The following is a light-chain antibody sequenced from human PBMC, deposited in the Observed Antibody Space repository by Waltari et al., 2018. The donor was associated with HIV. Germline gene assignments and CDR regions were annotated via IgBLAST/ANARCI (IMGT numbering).Light chain of an antibody. V-gene: IGLV1-51*02. CDR2: ENN. CDR3: GEWDDGLGAYV. CDR1: CSNVRKNY. Sequence: SELTPPPPVSADPGQKVTISCSGSCSNVRKNYVSCYQQLPGTPPKVVIYENNKRPSEIPDRFSGSKSGASATLGITGLQTGDEADYYCGEWDDGLGAYVFGAGTKVTVL. J-gene: IGLJ1*01.